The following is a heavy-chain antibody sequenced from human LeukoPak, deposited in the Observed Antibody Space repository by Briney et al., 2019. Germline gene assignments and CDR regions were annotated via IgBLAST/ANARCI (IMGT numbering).Heavy chain of an antibody. CDR3: ARGLMVYAGIRFDP. V-gene: IGHV1-8*02. CDR1: GYTFTSYA. D-gene: IGHD2-8*01. J-gene: IGHJ5*02. Sequence: GASVKVSCKASGYTFTSYAIHWVRQATGQGLEWMGWMNPNSGNTGYAQKFQGRVTMTRNTSISTAYMELSSLRSEDTAVYYCARGLMVYAGIRFDPWGQGTLVTVSS. CDR2: MNPNSGNT.